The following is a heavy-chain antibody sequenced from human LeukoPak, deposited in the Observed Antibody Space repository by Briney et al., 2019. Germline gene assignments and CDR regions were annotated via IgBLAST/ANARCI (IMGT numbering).Heavy chain of an antibody. V-gene: IGHV4-34*01. J-gene: IGHJ4*02. Sequence: SETLSLTCAVYGGSFSGYYWSWIRQPPGKGLEWIGEVNHSGSTNYNPSLKSRVTISVDTSKNQFSLKLSSVTAADTAVYYCARGYCSSTSCPDFDYWGQGTLVTVSS. CDR1: GGSFSGYY. D-gene: IGHD2-2*01. CDR2: VNHSGST. CDR3: ARGYCSSTSCPDFDY.